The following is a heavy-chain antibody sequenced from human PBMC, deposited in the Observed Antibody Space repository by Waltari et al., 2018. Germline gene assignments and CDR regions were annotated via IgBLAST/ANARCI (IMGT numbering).Heavy chain of an antibody. CDR3: ARDSPLYDNSLNAIDI. V-gene: IGHV3-74*01. CDR1: GITFSNHW. J-gene: IGHJ3*02. CDR2: INNDRSDT. Sequence: EMELVESGGGLVQPGGSLRLSCAASGITFSNHWMHWVRQAPGKGLVWGPRINNDRSDTIYADSVKGRFTNSRDYAKKTLYLQMSRLRVEDTAVYYCARDSPLYDNSLNAIDIWGQVKMVTVSS. D-gene: IGHD3-22*01.